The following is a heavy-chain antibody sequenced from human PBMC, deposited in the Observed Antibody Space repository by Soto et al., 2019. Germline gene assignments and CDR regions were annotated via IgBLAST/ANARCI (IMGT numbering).Heavy chain of an antibody. J-gene: IGHJ6*02. V-gene: IGHV3-30-3*01. CDR2: ISYDGSNK. CDR3: ARGTTTSAFSGMYV. D-gene: IGHD1-1*01. Sequence: QVQLVESGGGVVQPGRSLRLSCAASGFTFSNNAMDWVSQAPGKGLEWVAVISYDGSNKYIAESVKGRFTISRDNSKNTLFLQMNSLRAEDTAVYYCARGTTTSAFSGMYVWCQGTTFPVSS. CDR1: GFTFSNNA.